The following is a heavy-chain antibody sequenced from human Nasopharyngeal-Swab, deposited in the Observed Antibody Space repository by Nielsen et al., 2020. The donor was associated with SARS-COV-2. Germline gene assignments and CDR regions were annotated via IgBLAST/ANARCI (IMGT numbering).Heavy chain of an antibody. V-gene: IGHV1-46*01. CDR3: VSEPGGMAAPGKHFDP. D-gene: IGHD6-13*01. CDR2: ITPSGGAT. Sequence: WVRQAPGQGLEWMGVITPSGGATNYARKFRGRVTMTRDPSTSTVYLDLSSLKSEDTAVYFCVSEPGGMAAPGKHFDPWGQGTLVTVSS. J-gene: IGHJ5*02.